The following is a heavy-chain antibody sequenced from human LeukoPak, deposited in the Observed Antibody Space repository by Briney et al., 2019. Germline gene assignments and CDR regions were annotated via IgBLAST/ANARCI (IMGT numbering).Heavy chain of an antibody. CDR1: GASISSSSYY. D-gene: IGHD3-22*01. Sequence: SETLSLTCTASGASISSSSYYWGWIRQPPGKGLEWIGSIYYSGSTYYNPSLKSRVTISLDTSKNQFSLKLSSVTAADTAVYYCASLYYYDSSGYYYGFDYWGQGTLVTVSS. J-gene: IGHJ4*02. CDR2: IYYSGST. CDR3: ASLYYYDSSGYYYGFDY. V-gene: IGHV4-39*01.